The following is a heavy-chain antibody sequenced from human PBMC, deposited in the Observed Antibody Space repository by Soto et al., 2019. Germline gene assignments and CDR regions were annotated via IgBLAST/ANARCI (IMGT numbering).Heavy chain of an antibody. J-gene: IGHJ4*03. CDR1: GGSVSSGSFY. CDR3: ARVPYYDTSGYQYYFDS. CDR2: IYYSGST. V-gene: IGHV4-61*01. D-gene: IGHD3-22*01. Sequence: SETLSLTCTVSGGSVSSGSFYWSWIRQPPGKGLEWIAYIYYSGSTNYNPSLKSRVTISVDTSKNQFSLKLSSVTAADTAVYYCARVPYYDTSGYQYYFDSWGQVTTVTVSS.